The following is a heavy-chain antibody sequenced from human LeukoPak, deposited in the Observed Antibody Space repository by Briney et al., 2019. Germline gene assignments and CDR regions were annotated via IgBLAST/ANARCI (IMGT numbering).Heavy chain of an antibody. CDR1: GYTFTGYY. D-gene: IGHD6-13*01. CDR2: INPNSGGT. CDR3: ARSIAAAGKYYYYYMDV. V-gene: IGHV1-2*02. Sequence: ASVKVSCKASGYTFTGYYMHWVRQAPGQGLEWMGWINPNSGGTNYAQKFQGRVTMTRDTPISTAYMELSRLRSDGTAVYYCARSIAAAGKYYYYYMDVWGKGTTVTVSS. J-gene: IGHJ6*03.